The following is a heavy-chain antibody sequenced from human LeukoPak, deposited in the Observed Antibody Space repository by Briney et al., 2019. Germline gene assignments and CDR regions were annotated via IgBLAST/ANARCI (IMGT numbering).Heavy chain of an antibody. CDR3: ASQAYYYDSSGYYHPYYFDY. CDR2: ISSSSSYI. V-gene: IGHV3-21*01. J-gene: IGHJ4*02. Sequence: GGSLRLSCAASGFTFSSYSMNWVRQAPGKGLEWVSSISSSSSYIYYADSVKGRFTISRDNAKNSLYLQMNSLRAEDTAVYYCASQAYYYDSSGYYHPYYFDYWGQGTLVTVSS. D-gene: IGHD3-22*01. CDR1: GFTFSSYS.